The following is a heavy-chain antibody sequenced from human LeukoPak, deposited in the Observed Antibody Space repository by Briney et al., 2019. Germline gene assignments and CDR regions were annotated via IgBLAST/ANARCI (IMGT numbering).Heavy chain of an antibody. D-gene: IGHD6-6*01. V-gene: IGHV4-31*03. CDR3: ARHARGIAARPLDY. J-gene: IGHJ4*02. CDR2: IYYSGST. Sequence: PSETLSLTCTVSGGSISSGGYYWSWIRQHPGKGLEWIGYIYYSGSTYYNPSLKSRVTISVDTSKNQFSLKLSSVTAADTAVYYCARHARGIAARPLDYWGQGTLVTVSS. CDR1: GGSISSGGYY.